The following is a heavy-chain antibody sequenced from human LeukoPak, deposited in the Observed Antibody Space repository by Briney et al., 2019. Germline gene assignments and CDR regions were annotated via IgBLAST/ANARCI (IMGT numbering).Heavy chain of an antibody. Sequence: SETLSLTCTVSGDSISSHYWSWIRQPPGKGLEWIGCMYYSGSANYNPSLKRRVTIKLDTSKNQLSLKLNSVTAADTAVYYCARGVRVAGTWTNAFDIWGQGTMVTVSS. CDR2: MYYSGSA. CDR3: ARGVRVAGTWTNAFDI. CDR1: GDSISSHY. V-gene: IGHV4-59*11. J-gene: IGHJ3*02. D-gene: IGHD2-15*01.